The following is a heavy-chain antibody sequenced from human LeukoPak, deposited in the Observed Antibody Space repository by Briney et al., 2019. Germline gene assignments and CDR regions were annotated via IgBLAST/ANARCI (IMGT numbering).Heavy chain of an antibody. V-gene: IGHV1-69*05. CDR1: GGTFSSYA. J-gene: IGHJ4*02. CDR3: AREAEDGYHHFDY. Sequence: ASVKVSCKAFGGTFSSYAISWVRQAPGQGLEWMGGIIPIFGTANYAQKFQGRVTITTDESTSTAYMELSSLRSEDTAVCYCAREAEDGYHHFDYWGQGTLVTVSS. D-gene: IGHD5-24*01. CDR2: IIPIFGTA.